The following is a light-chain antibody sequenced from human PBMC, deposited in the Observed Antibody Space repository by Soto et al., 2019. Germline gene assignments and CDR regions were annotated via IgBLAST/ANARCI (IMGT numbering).Light chain of an antibody. CDR3: QEYNSYPFT. Sequence: DIQMTQSPSTLSASIGDRVTITCRASQSVSSWLAWYQQKPGEAPKFLIYKASSLEIGVPSRFSGSGSGTEFTLTSSSLQPDEFATYYCQEYNSYPFTFGGGTKVDIK. CDR2: KAS. V-gene: IGKV1-5*03. CDR1: QSVSSW. J-gene: IGKJ3*01.